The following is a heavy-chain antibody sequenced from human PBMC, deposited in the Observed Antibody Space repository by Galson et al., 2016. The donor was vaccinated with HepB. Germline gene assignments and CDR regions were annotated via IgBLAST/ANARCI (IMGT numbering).Heavy chain of an antibody. CDR1: GFSVSQNY. D-gene: IGHD3-10*01. CDR3: ARAGSRVGFYLRFGFFDS. Sequence: SLRLSCAVSGFSVSQNYMTWVRQAPGKGLEWLSVIYGGNNAYYADSVKGRFTISRDNFRNTLHLQINSLRAEDTAVYYCARAGSRVGFYLRFGFFDSWGQGTLVTVSS. V-gene: IGHV3-53*01. CDR2: IYGGNNA. J-gene: IGHJ4*02.